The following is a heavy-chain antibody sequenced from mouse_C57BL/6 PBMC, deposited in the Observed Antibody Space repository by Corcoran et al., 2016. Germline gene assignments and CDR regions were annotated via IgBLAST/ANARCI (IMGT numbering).Heavy chain of an antibody. CDR1: GYAFSSYW. CDR2: IYPGDGDT. Sequence: QVQLQQSGAELVKPGASVKISCKASGYAFSSYWMNWVRQGPGKGLEWIGQIYPGDGDTNYNGKFKGKATLTADKSSSTAYMQLSSLTAEDTAVYFCASQTAQATFDYWGQGTTLTVSS. J-gene: IGHJ2*01. CDR3: ASQTAQATFDY. D-gene: IGHD3-2*02. V-gene: IGHV1-80*01.